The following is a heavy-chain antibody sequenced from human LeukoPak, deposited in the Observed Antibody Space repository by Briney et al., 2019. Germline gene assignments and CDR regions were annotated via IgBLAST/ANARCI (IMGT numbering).Heavy chain of an antibody. V-gene: IGHV3-23*01. D-gene: IGHD3-22*01. Sequence: GGSLRLSCAASGFTFSSYAMSWVRQAPGKGLEWVPAISGSGGSTYYADSVKGRFTISRDNSKNTLYLQMNSLRAEDTAVYYCAKAEYYYDSSGSGYYFDYWGQGTLVTVSS. CDR1: GFTFSSYA. CDR2: ISGSGGST. J-gene: IGHJ4*02. CDR3: AKAEYYYDSSGSGYYFDY.